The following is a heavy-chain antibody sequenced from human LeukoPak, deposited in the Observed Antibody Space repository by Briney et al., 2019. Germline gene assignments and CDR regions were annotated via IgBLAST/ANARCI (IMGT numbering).Heavy chain of an antibody. V-gene: IGHV3-23*01. CDR1: GFTFSTYT. CDR3: AKLHYYESSYQGN. D-gene: IGHD3-22*01. Sequence: GGSLRLSCEASGFTFSTYTMTWVRQASGKGLEWVAVISPGGGSTYYADSVKGRFTISRDNAQNRMYLEMNSLRAEDTAIYYCAKLHYYESSYQGNWGQGALVTVSS. CDR2: ISPGGGST. J-gene: IGHJ4*02.